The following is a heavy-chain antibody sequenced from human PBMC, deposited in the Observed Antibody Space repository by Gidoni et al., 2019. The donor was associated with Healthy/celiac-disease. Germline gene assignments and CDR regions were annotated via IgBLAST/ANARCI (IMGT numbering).Heavy chain of an antibody. V-gene: IGHV3-21*01. CDR3: ARAPNYYDSSGGLDY. Sequence: EVKLVESGVGLVKHGGSLRLSCATSGFTFSSYRMNWVRQDPGKGLAWVSSISRSSSYIYYADSVKGRFTISRDNAKNSLYLQMNSLRAEDTAVYYCARAPNYYDSSGGLDYWGQGTLVTVSS. D-gene: IGHD3-22*01. CDR1: GFTFSSYR. CDR2: ISRSSSYI. J-gene: IGHJ4*02.